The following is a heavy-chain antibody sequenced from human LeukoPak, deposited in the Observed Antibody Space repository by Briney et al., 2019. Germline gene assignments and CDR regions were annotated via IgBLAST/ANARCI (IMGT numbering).Heavy chain of an antibody. CDR1: GFTFSSYS. CDR3: ARAQSAYCGGGCYSVDY. Sequence: GGSLRLSCAASGFTFSSYSMNWVRQAPGKGLEWVSSISSSSSYIYYADSVKGRFTISRDNAKNSLYLQMNSLRAEDTAVYYCARAQSAYCGGGCYSVDYWGQGTLVTVSS. CDR2: ISSSSSYI. J-gene: IGHJ4*02. D-gene: IGHD2-21*02. V-gene: IGHV3-21*01.